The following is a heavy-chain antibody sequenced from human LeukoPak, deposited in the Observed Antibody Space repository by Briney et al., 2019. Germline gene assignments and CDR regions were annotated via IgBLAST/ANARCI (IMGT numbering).Heavy chain of an antibody. D-gene: IGHD3-22*01. Sequence: PGGSLRLSCAASGFTFSGSAMHWVRQASGKGLEWVGRIRSKANSYATAYAASVKGRFTIPRDDSKNTAYLQMNSLKTEDTAVYYCTRDDSSGYYNFDYWGQGTLVTVSS. V-gene: IGHV3-73*01. CDR3: TRDDSSGYYNFDY. J-gene: IGHJ4*02. CDR2: IRSKANSYAT. CDR1: GFTFSGSA.